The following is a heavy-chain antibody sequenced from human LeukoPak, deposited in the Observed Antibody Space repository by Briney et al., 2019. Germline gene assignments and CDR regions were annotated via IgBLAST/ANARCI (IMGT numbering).Heavy chain of an antibody. D-gene: IGHD5-12*01. CDR3: ARGGYDSEDY. Sequence: SSETLSLTCTVSGGSISSYYWSWIRQPPGKGLEWIGYIYYSGSTNYNPSLKSRVTISVDTSKNQFSLKLSSETAADTAVYYCARGGYDSEDYWGQGTLVTVSS. CDR1: GGSISSYY. J-gene: IGHJ4*02. CDR2: IYYSGST. V-gene: IGHV4-59*01.